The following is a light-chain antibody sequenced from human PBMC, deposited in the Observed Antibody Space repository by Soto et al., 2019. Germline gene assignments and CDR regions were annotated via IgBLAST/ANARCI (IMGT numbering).Light chain of an antibody. J-gene: IGKJ4*01. CDR1: QGISSY. V-gene: IGKV1-9*01. CDR3: QQLNTYPLT. Sequence: DIQLTQSPSFLSASVGDRVTITCRASQGISSYLAWYQQKPGKAPKHLIYAVSTLQSGVPSRFSGSGSGTEFTLTISSLQPEDFATYYCQQLNTYPLTFGGGTKVEIK. CDR2: AVS.